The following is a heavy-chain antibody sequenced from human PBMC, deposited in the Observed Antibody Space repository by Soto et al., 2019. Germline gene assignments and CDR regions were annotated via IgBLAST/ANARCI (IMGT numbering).Heavy chain of an antibody. J-gene: IGHJ6*02. CDR3: ARRGADYYYYDIDV. D-gene: IGHD1-26*01. CDR2: IYPGDSDT. V-gene: IGHV5-51*01. CDR1: GYSFTSYW. Sequence: GESLKISCKGSGYSFTSYWTGWVRQMPGKGLEWMGIIYPGDSDTRYSPSFQGQFTISADKSISTTYLQWSSLKASDTARYYCARRGADYYYYDIDVWGQGTTVTVSS.